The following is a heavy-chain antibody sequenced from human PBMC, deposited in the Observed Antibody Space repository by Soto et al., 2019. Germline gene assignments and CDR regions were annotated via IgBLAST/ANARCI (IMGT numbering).Heavy chain of an antibody. CDR1: GFTFSSYS. V-gene: IGHV3-48*02. CDR2: ISSSSSTI. J-gene: IGHJ5*02. CDR3: AREWNPLNWFDP. D-gene: IGHD1-1*01. Sequence: EVQLVESGGGLVQPGGSLRLSCAASGFTFSSYSMNWVRQAPGKGLEWVSYISSSSSTIYYADSVKGRFTISRDNAKNALYLQMNSLRDEDTAVYYCAREWNPLNWFDPWGQGTLVTVSS.